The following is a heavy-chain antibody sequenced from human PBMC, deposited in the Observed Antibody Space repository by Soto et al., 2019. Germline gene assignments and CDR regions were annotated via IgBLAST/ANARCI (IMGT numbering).Heavy chain of an antibody. J-gene: IGHJ6*02. CDR3: ALIPPSGYSYAGMDV. CDR2: IDWDDDK. V-gene: IGHV2-70*01. Sequence: SGPTLVNPTQTLTLTCTFSGFSLSTSGMCVSWIRQPPGKALEWLALIDWDDDKYYSTSLKTRLTISKDTSKNQVVLTMTNMDPVDTATYYCALIPPSGYSYAGMDVWGQGTTVTVSS. CDR1: GFSLSTSGMC. D-gene: IGHD5-18*01.